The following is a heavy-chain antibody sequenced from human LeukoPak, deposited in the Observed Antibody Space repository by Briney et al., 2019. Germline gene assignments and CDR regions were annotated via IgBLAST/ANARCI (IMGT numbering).Heavy chain of an antibody. J-gene: IGHJ4*02. Sequence: SGTLSLTCAVSGGSISRSNWWSWVRPPPGKGLEWFGEIYHSGSTNYNPSLKRRVTISVDKSKNQFSLKLSSVTAADTAVYYCARKYSSGWYRGNYFDYWGQGTLVTVSS. CDR2: IYHSGST. V-gene: IGHV4-4*02. D-gene: IGHD6-19*01. CDR3: ARKYSSGWYRGNYFDY. CDR1: GGSISRSNW.